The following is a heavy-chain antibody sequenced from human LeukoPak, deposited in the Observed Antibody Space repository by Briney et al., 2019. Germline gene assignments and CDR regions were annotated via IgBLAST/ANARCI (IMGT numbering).Heavy chain of an antibody. V-gene: IGHV3-7*03. CDR3: ARVGWELLNLHFDP. CDR2: IKKDGSQK. CDR1: GFTFSDKW. D-gene: IGHD1-26*01. J-gene: IGHJ5*02. Sequence: AGGSLRLSCVASGFTFSDKWMSWVRQAPGKGPEWVASIKKDGSQKYYVDSVKGRFTISRDNAQNSLYLQMNSLRVEDTAIYSCARVGWELLNLHFDPWGQGTLVTVSS.